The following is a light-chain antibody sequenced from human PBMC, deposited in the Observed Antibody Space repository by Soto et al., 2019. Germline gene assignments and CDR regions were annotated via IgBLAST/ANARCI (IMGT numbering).Light chain of an antibody. CDR1: SSNIGAGYD. CDR3: QSYDSGLTLRV. J-gene: IGLJ1*01. Sequence: QSVLTQPPSVSGAPGQRVTISCTGSSSNIGAGYDVHWYQQLPGTAPKLLIYGNSNRPSGVPDRFSGSKSGTSASLAITGLQAEDEADYYCQSYDSGLTLRVFGNGTKLTVL. V-gene: IGLV1-40*01. CDR2: GNS.